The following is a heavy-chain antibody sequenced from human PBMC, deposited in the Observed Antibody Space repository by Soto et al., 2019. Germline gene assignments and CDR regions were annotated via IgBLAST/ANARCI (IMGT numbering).Heavy chain of an antibody. CDR3: ARESGGYDSSTRYGLDV. J-gene: IGHJ6*02. D-gene: IGHD6-25*01. CDR1: GGSISSVGHY. Sequence: KPSETLSLTCSVSGGSISSVGHYWTWIRQQPGKGLEWIGYIYYSGSTDYNPSLKSPVTISVDRSKNQFSLNLSSVTAADPAIYYGARESGGYDSSTRYGLDVWGQGTTVTVSS. CDR2: IYYSGST. V-gene: IGHV4-31*01.